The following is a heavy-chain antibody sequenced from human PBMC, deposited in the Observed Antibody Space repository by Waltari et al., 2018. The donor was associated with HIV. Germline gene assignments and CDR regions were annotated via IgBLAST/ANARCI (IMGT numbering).Heavy chain of an antibody. Sequence: QVQLVQSGAEVKKPGASVKVSCKASGYTFTSYAMHWVRQAPGQRLEWMGWINAGNGNTKYSQKFQGRVTITRDTSASTAYMELSSLRSEDTAVYYCARDPYQLLSGPGGWFDPWGQGTLVTVSS. J-gene: IGHJ5*02. V-gene: IGHV1-3*01. D-gene: IGHD2-2*01. CDR2: INAGNGNT. CDR3: ARDPYQLLSGPGGWFDP. CDR1: GYTFTSYA.